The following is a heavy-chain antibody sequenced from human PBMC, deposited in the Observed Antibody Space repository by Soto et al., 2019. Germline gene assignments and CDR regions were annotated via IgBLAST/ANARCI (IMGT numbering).Heavy chain of an antibody. V-gene: IGHV3-9*01. Sequence: EVPLVESGGGLVQPGRCLRLSCAASGFTFDDYAMHWVRQAPGKGLEWVSGISWHRGSIGYADSVKGRFTIARDNAKNSLYLQMNSLRPEDTALYYCAKGVSAWGYFDYWGHGTLVSVSS. D-gene: IGHD3-16*01. CDR1: GFTFDDYA. CDR3: AKGVSAWGYFDY. CDR2: ISWHRGSI. J-gene: IGHJ4*01.